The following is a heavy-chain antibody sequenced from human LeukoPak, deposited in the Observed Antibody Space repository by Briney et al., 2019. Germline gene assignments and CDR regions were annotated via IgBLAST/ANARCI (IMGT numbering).Heavy chain of an antibody. CDR3: ARSDYGDVLVGAFDI. V-gene: IGHV3-30*03. J-gene: IGHJ3*02. CDR2: ISYDGSNK. CDR1: GFTFSSYG. D-gene: IGHD4-17*01. Sequence: GGSLRLSCAASGFTFSSYGMHWVRQAPGKGLEWVAVISYDGSNKYYADSVKGRFTISRDNSKNTLYLQMNSLRAEDTAVYYCARSDYGDVLVGAFDIWGQGTMVTVSS.